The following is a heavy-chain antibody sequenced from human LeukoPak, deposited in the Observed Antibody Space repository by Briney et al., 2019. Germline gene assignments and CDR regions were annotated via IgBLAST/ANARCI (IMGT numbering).Heavy chain of an antibody. CDR1: GYTFTSYG. CDR2: ISAYNGNT. CDR3: ARDNPRWLMPTRVDY. V-gene: IGHV1-18*01. D-gene: IGHD4-23*01. J-gene: IGHJ4*02. Sequence: ASVKVSCKASGYTFTSYGISWVRQPPGQGLEWMGWISAYNGNTNYAQKLQGRVTMTTDTSTSTAYMELRSLRSDDTAVYYCARDNPRWLMPTRVDYWGQGTLVTVSS.